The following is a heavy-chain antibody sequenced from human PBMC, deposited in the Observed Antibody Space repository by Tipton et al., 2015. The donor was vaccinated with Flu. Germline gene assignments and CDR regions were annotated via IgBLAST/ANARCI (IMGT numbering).Heavy chain of an antibody. CDR3: VRDASTRPHDSGDHAVGY. J-gene: IGHJ4*02. D-gene: IGHD4-17*01. CDR2: LNSDGTSI. V-gene: IGHV3-74*01. Sequence: SLRLSCAASGFTFSNYWMHWVRQAPGKRLVWVSRLNSDGTSINYADSVKGRFTVSRDNAKNTLYLQMNSLRAEDTAVYYCVRDASTRPHDSGDHAVGYWGQGTLVPVSS. CDR1: GFTFSNYW.